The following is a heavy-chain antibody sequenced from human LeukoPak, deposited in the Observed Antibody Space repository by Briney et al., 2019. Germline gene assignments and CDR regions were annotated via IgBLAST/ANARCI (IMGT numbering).Heavy chain of an antibody. J-gene: IGHJ4*02. Sequence: GGSLRLSCAASGFTFSSYAMSWVRQAPGKGLEWVSAISSSGGSTYYADSVKGRFTISRDNSKNTLYLQMNSLRAEDTAVYYCAKSSIMITFGGVIAQYYFDYWGQGTLVTVSS. V-gene: IGHV3-23*01. CDR3: AKSSIMITFGGVIAQYYFDY. D-gene: IGHD3-16*02. CDR2: ISSSGGST. CDR1: GFTFSSYA.